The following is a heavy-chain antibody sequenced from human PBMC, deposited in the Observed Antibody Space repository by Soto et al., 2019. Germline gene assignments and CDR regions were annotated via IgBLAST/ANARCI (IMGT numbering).Heavy chain of an antibody. J-gene: IGHJ4*02. CDR1: GFTFSSYG. D-gene: IGHD3-22*01. V-gene: IGHV3-30*18. CDR3: AKDSRPRASMIVVITTCDY. CDR2: ISYDGSNK. Sequence: QVQLVESGGGVVQPGRSLRLSCAASGFTFSSYGMHWVRQAPGKGLEWVAVISYDGSNKYYADSVKGRFTISRDNSKNTLYLQMNSLRAADTAVYYCAKDSRPRASMIVVITTCDYWGQGTLVTVSS.